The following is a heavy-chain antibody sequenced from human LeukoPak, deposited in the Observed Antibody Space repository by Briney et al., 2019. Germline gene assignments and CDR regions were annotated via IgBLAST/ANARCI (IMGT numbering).Heavy chain of an antibody. CDR2: INGDGSNS. V-gene: IGHV3-74*01. J-gene: IGHJ4*02. CDR1: GFTFTTYW. D-gene: IGHD3-16*01. Sequence: PGGSLRLSCVASGFTFTTYWMHWVRQAPGKGLVWVSRINGDGSNSNYADSVKGRFTISRDNARNTLCLQMNGLRAEYTAVYYCARTSPTSHFDFWGQGTLVTVSS. CDR3: ARTSPTSHFDF.